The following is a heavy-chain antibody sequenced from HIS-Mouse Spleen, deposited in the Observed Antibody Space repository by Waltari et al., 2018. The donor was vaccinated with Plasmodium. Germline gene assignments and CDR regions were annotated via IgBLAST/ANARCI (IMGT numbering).Heavy chain of an antibody. Sequence: EVQLVESGGGLVQPGGSLRLSCAASGFTFSSYWMHWVRQAPGKGLVGVLRINSDGRRTSYADSVKGRFTISRDNAKNTLYLQMNSLRAEDTAVYYCARENLDSSVTYWGQGTLVTVSS. J-gene: IGHJ4*02. CDR1: GFTFSSYW. D-gene: IGHD3-22*01. V-gene: IGHV3-74*01. CDR2: INSDGRRT. CDR3: ARENLDSSVTY.